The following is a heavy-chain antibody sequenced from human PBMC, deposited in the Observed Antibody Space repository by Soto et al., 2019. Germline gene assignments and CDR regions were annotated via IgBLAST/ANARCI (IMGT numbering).Heavy chain of an antibody. Sequence: QVQLVQSGAEVKKPGSSVKVSCKASGGSFSSYAISWVRQAPGQGLEWMGGIIPSVGTANYAQKFQGRVKITADESTSTAYMALSSLRSEDTAVYYCARAGLMGLADAFDIRGQGTMVTVSS. CDR2: IIPSVGTA. J-gene: IGHJ3*02. CDR3: ARAGLMGLADAFDI. D-gene: IGHD2-8*01. CDR1: GGSFSSYA. V-gene: IGHV1-69*12.